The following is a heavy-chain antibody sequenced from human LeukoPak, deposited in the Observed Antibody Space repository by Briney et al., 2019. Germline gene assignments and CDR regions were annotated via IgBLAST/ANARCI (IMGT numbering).Heavy chain of an antibody. CDR2: IYYSGST. CDR3: ARDLRAYGSGSYYKN. J-gene: IGHJ4*02. CDR1: GGSISSYY. Sequence: PSETLSLTCTVSGGSISSYYWSWIRQPPGKGLEWIGYIYYSGSTYYNPSLKSRVTISVDTSKNQFSLKLSSVTAADTAVYYRARDLRAYGSGSYYKNWGQGTLVTVSS. V-gene: IGHV4-59*12. D-gene: IGHD3-10*01.